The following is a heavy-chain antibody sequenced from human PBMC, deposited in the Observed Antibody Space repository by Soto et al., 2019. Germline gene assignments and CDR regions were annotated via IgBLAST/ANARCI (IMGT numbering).Heavy chain of an antibody. CDR1: GFTFSSYA. CDR3: AKDTGRQVRGVIIRGFDY. D-gene: IGHD3-10*01. Sequence: GGSLRLSCAASGFTFSSYAMSWVRQAPGKGLEWVSAISGSGGSTYYADSVKGRFTISRDNSKNTLYLQMNSLRTEDTAVYYCAKDTGRQVRGVIIRGFDYWGQGTLVTVSS. V-gene: IGHV3-23*01. CDR2: ISGSGGST. J-gene: IGHJ4*02.